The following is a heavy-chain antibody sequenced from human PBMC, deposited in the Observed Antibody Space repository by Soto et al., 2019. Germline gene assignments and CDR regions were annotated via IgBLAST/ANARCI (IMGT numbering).Heavy chain of an antibody. J-gene: IGHJ6*02. CDR3: ARGLAAADHYYYYGMDV. V-gene: IGHV1-69*02. CDR1: GGTFSSYT. D-gene: IGHD6-13*01. CDR2: IIPILGIA. Sequence: SVKVSCKASGGTFSSYTNSWLRQAPGQGLEWMGRIIPILGIANYAQKFQGRVTITADKSTSTAYMELSSLRSEDTAVYYCARGLAAADHYYYYGMDVWGQGTTVTVSS.